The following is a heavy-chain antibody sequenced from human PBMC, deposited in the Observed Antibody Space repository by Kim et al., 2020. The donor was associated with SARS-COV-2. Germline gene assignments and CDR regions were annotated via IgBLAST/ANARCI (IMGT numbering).Heavy chain of an antibody. V-gene: IGHV3-33*08. CDR1: GFTFSSHG. Sequence: GGSLRLSCAASGFTFSSHGIHWVRQAPGKGLEWLAVIYYDGSTQYYADSVQGRFTASRDNSKNLLYLQMSSLRVEDTAVYYCARDAYFYDSGGYQPWGGVDHCGRATVVTVSS. CDR3: ARDAYFYDSGGYQPWGGVDH. J-gene: IGHJ4*02. CDR2: IYYDGSTQ. D-gene: IGHD3-22*01.